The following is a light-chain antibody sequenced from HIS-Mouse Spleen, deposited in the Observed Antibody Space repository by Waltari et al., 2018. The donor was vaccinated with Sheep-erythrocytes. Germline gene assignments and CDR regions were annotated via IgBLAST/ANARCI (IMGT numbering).Light chain of an antibody. CDR3: QQYNNWPPGT. J-gene: IGKJ2*02. CDR1: QSVRSN. V-gene: IGKV3-15*01. Sequence: EIVMTQSPATLSVSPGARATLSCRASQSVRSNLAWYQQKPGQAPRLLIYGASTRATGIPARFSGSGSGTEFTLTISSMQSEDFAVYYCQQYNNWPPGTFGQGTKLEIK. CDR2: GAS.